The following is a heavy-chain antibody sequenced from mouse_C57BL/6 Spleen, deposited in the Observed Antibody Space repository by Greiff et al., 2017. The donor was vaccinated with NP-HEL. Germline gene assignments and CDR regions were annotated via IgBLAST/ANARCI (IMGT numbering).Heavy chain of an antibody. D-gene: IGHD2-3*01. J-gene: IGHJ3*01. CDR2: IYPGDGDT. CDR1: GYAFSSSW. CDR3: ASDGFLFAD. Sequence: VKVVESGPELVKPGASVKISCKASGYAFSSSWMNWVKQRPGKGLEWIGRIYPGDGDTNYNGKFKGKATLTADKSSSTAYMQLSSLTSEDSAVYFCASDGFLFADWGQGTLVTVSA. V-gene: IGHV1-82*01.